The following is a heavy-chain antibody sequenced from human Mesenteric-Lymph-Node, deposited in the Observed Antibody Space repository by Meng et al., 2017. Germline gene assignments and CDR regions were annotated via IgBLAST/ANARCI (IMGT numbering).Heavy chain of an antibody. D-gene: IGHD6-19*01. CDR2: INAGNGNT. CDR3: ARCIAVAGNWFDP. CDR1: GYTFTNYA. V-gene: IGHV1-3*01. Sequence: QVHLVQSGAEGKKPGASVTASCKASGYTFTNYAIHWVRQAPGQRLEWMGWINAGNGNTRYSQKFQGRVSITRDTSASTAYMELSSLRSEDTAVYYCARCIAVAGNWFDPWGQGTLVTVSS. J-gene: IGHJ5*02.